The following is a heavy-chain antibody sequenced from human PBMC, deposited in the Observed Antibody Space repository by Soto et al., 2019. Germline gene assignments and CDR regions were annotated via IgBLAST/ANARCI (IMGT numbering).Heavy chain of an antibody. J-gene: IGHJ4*02. CDR3: TTLRPS. Sequence: EVQLVESGGGLVQPGGSLRLSCAASGFNFSDAWMNWVRQAPGKGLEWVGHVKTKVDGGTTEYAASVKGRFIVSRDDSMNTLFLQMNSLKNEDTAMYYCTTLRPSWGQGTLVVVSS. CDR2: VKTKVDGGTT. CDR1: GFNFSDAW. V-gene: IGHV3-15*07.